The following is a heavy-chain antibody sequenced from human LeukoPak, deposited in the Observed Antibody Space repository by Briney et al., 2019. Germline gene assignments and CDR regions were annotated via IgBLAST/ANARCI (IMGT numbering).Heavy chain of an antibody. V-gene: IGHV1-46*01. CDR2: INPSGGST. J-gene: IGHJ4*02. D-gene: IGHD5-18*01. Sequence: ASVKVSCKASGYTFTIYNIDWVREAPGQGLEWMGLINPSGGSTRYAQKFQGRVTMTRDTSTSTVYMELSSLRSEDTAVYYCARVSGYSYGRFFDYWGQGTLVTVSS. CDR1: GYTFTIYN. CDR3: ARVSGYSYGRFFDY.